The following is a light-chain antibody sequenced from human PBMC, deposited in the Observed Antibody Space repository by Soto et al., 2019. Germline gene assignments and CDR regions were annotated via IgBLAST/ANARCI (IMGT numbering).Light chain of an antibody. Sequence: IHMTHSPSTLSASLLYRVTITFLSSQSISIYLNGYQQKPGKAPKLLIYAASSLQSGVPSRFSGSGSGTDFTLTISSLQPEDFATYYCQKSYSTPHTFGQGKRLEIK. CDR2: AAS. J-gene: IGKJ5*01. CDR1: QSISIY. V-gene: IGKV1-39*01. CDR3: QKSYSTPHT.